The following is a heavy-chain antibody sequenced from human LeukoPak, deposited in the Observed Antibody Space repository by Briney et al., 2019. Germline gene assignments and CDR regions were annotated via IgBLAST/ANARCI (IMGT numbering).Heavy chain of an antibody. CDR3: AKSPGSTYLFDY. CDR1: GFTFSTYA. D-gene: IGHD2-2*01. V-gene: IGHV3-23*01. CDR2: VSGNGGST. J-gene: IGHJ4*02. Sequence: PGGSLRLSCAASGFTFSTYAMSWVRQAPGQGMEWVSAVSGNGGSTNYADSVKGRFTISRDNSKNTVYLQMNSLRAEDTAVYNCAKSPGSTYLFDYWGQGTLVTVSS.